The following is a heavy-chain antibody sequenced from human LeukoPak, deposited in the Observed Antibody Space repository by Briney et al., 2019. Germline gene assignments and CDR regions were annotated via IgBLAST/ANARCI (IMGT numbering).Heavy chain of an antibody. Sequence: PPASVTVSCKASGYTFTSYDINWVRQAPGQGLEWMGGIIPIFGTANYAQKFQGRVTITADKSTSTAYMELSSLRSEDTAVYYCARVSGDKMDGYYYYYMDVWGKGTTVTVSS. CDR1: GYTFTSYD. J-gene: IGHJ6*03. CDR3: ARVSGDKMDGYYYYYMDV. CDR2: IIPIFGTA. D-gene: IGHD7-27*01. V-gene: IGHV1-69*06.